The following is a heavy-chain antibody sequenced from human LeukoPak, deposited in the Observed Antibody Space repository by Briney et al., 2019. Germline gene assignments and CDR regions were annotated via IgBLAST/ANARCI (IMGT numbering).Heavy chain of an antibody. V-gene: IGHV3-21*01. CDR2: ISGSGGST. CDR1: GFTFSSYG. Sequence: PGGSLRLSCAASGFTFSSYGMHWVRQAPGKGLEWVSAISGSGGSTYYADSVKGRFTISRDNAKNSLYLQMNSLRAEDTAVYYCAREGREVGAIYDWGQGTLVTVSS. CDR3: AREGREVGAIYD. J-gene: IGHJ4*02. D-gene: IGHD1-26*01.